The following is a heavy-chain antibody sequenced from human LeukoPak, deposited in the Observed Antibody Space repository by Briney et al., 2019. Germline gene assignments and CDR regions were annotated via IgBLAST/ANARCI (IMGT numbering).Heavy chain of an antibody. J-gene: IGHJ4*02. CDR1: GFTFSIYG. CDR3: ARESETSGWYDY. D-gene: IGHD6-19*01. V-gene: IGHV3-30*03. CDR2: MSYDGSNK. Sequence: GGSLRLSCAASGFTFSIYGMHWVRQAPGKGLEWVAVMSYDGSNKYYADSVKGRFTISRDNTRKSLSLQMSSLRSEDTALYYCARESETSGWYDYWGQGTLVTVSS.